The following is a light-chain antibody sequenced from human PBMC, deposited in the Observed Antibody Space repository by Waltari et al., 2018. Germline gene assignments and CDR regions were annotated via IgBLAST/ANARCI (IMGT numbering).Light chain of an antibody. CDR3: QQYDISPLT. CDR1: QTVRTTY. CDR2: GAS. J-gene: IGKJ4*01. V-gene: IGKV3-20*01. Sequence: EIVLTQSPGTLSLSPEERATLSCRASQTVRTTYLAWYQQKPGQAPTLLLYGASSRATGIPDRFSGSGSGTDFSLTISSLEPEDFAVYYCQQYDISPLTFGGGTKVEIK.